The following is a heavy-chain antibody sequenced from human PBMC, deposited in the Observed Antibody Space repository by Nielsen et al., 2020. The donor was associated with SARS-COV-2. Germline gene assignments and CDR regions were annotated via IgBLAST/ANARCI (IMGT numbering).Heavy chain of an antibody. J-gene: IGHJ4*02. Sequence: SETLSLTCAVYGGSFSGHYWSWIRQAPGKGLEWIGQIEHNGITKYGPSLKSRVTISVDTSKNQFSLKVSSATAADTAVYYCARVPGENCSGGSCFPFDYGGRGILVTVSS. CDR2: IEHNGIT. D-gene: IGHD2-15*01. CDR3: ARVPGENCSGGSCFPFDY. V-gene: IGHV4-34*01. CDR1: GGSFSGHY.